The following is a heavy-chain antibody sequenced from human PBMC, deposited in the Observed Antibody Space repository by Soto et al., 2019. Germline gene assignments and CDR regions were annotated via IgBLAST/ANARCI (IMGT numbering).Heavy chain of an antibody. V-gene: IGHV4-39*01. Sequence: SETLSLTCSVSDDSINSDKYYWGWIRQPPNKCLEWIGSVYYRGNAYYNPSLQTRVTISLDKSKSQFSLKLNSVTAADSAVYFCARLEGLATISYYFDFWGPGALVTVSS. CDR2: VYYRGNA. J-gene: IGHJ4*02. D-gene: IGHD3-9*01. CDR1: DDSINSDKYY. CDR3: ARLEGLATISYYFDF.